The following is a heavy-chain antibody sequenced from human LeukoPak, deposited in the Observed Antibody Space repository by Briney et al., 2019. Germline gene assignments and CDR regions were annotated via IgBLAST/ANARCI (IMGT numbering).Heavy chain of an antibody. Sequence: GGSLRLSCAASGLAFSSNWMHWVRQTPGKGLVWVSRINSGGSGTSYADSVEGRFTISRDNAKNTLYLQMNSLRAEDTAVYYCATSLGPLTEYWGQGTLVTVSS. J-gene: IGHJ4*02. CDR2: INSGGSGT. V-gene: IGHV3-74*01. D-gene: IGHD7-27*01. CDR3: ATSLGPLTEY. CDR1: GLAFSSNW.